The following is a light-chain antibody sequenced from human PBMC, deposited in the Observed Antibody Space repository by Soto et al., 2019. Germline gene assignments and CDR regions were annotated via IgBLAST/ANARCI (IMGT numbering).Light chain of an antibody. CDR2: GVS. J-gene: IGKJ1*01. CDR1: QSVSSSY. Sequence: EIVLTQSPGTLSLSPGERATLSCRASQSVSSSYLSWYQQKPGQTPRLLIYGVSRRATGIPDRFSGSGSGTDFTLTISRLEPEDFAVYYCQHYGSSWLTFGQGTTGDIK. V-gene: IGKV3-20*01. CDR3: QHYGSSWLT.